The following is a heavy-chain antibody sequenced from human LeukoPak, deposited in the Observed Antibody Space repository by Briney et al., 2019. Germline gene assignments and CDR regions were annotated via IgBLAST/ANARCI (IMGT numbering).Heavy chain of an antibody. CDR1: GFTFSDYG. D-gene: IGHD3-10*01. CDR3: AKVFEVRGARRPKDY. V-gene: IGHV3-30*18. Sequence: PGRSLRLSCAASGFTFSDYGMHWVRQAPGKGLEWEALISYDGGNKFYADSVRDRFTISRDNSKNTLFLQMNSLRIEDTAVYYCAKVFEVRGARRPKDYWGQGTLVIVSS. CDR2: ISYDGGNK. J-gene: IGHJ4*02.